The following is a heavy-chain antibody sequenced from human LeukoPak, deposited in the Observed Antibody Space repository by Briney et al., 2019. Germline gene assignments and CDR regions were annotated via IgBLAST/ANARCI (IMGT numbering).Heavy chain of an antibody. Sequence: ASVKVSCKASGYTFTSYTMNWVRQAPGQGLEWMGWINTNTGNPTYAQGLTGRFVFSLDTSVSTAYLQISSLKAEDTALYYCARGRSNYYGSGSSYDYWGQGTLVTVSS. D-gene: IGHD3-10*01. CDR2: INTNTGNP. CDR1: GYTFTSYT. J-gene: IGHJ4*02. V-gene: IGHV7-4-1*02. CDR3: ARGRSNYYGSGSSYDY.